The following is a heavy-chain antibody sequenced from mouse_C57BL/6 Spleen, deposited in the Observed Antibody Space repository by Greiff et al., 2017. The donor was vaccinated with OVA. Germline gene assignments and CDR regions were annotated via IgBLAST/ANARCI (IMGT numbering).Heavy chain of an antibody. CDR3: ARGVITTVVAPYYFDY. CDR1: GYTFTDYY. J-gene: IGHJ2*01. CDR2: INPNNGGT. Sequence: EVQLQQSGPELVKPGASVKISCKASGYTFTDYYMNWVKQSHGKSLEWIGDINPNNGGTSYNQKFKGKATLTVDKSSSTAYMELRSLTSEDSAVYYCARGVITTVVAPYYFDYWGQGTTLTVSS. D-gene: IGHD1-1*01. V-gene: IGHV1-26*01.